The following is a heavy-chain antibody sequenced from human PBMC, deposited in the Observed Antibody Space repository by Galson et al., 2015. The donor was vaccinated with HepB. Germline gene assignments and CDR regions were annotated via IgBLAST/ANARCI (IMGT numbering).Heavy chain of an antibody. V-gene: IGHV1-18*01. Sequence: SVKVSCKASGYTFSSYSITWVRQAPGQGLEWMGWISAYDGNTKYAQNLQGRLTMTTDTSTSTVYMELSSLRSEDTAVYYCARGGYGVVPAASAFDIWGQGTMVTVSS. D-gene: IGHD2-2*01. CDR1: GYTFSSYS. CDR2: ISAYDGNT. CDR3: ARGGYGVVPAASAFDI. J-gene: IGHJ3*02.